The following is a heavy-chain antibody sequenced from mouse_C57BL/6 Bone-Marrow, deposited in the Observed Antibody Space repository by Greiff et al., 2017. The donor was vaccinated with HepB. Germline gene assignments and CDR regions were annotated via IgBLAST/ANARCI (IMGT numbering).Heavy chain of an antibody. CDR2: ITPSHGGT. J-gene: IGHJ1*03. V-gene: IGHV1-53*01. CDR1: GYTFTSYW. CDR3: AREEGFYWYFDV. Sequence: QVQLQQPGTELVKPGASVKLSCKASGYTFTSYWMHWVKQRPGQGLEWIGNITPSHGGTNYNEKFKSKATLTVDKSSSTAYMQLSSLTSEDSAVYYCAREEGFYWYFDVWGTGTTVTVSS.